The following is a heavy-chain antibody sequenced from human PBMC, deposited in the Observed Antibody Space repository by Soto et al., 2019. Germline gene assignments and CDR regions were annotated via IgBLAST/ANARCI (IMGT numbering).Heavy chain of an antibody. J-gene: IGHJ4*02. CDR1: GYSFINYC. CDR2: IYPCDSET. CDR3: ALYGSSSGWDYFDS. Sequence: GESLKISCKASGYSFINYCIGWVRQMPGKGLDWMGIIYPCDSETTYSPSFQGHVTISAYRSISTAYLQWNNLKASDSAMYYCALYGSSSGWDYFDSVGQGTRVTVSS. V-gene: IGHV5-51*01. D-gene: IGHD6-6*01.